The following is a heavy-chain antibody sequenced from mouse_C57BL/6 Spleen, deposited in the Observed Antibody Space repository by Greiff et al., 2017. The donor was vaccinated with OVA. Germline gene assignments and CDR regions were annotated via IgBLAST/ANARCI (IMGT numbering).Heavy chain of an antibody. J-gene: IGHJ3*01. Sequence: EVQLQQSGPELVKPGDSVKISCKASGYSFTGYFMNWVMQSHGKSLEWIGRINPYNGDTFYNQKFKGKATLTVDKSSSTAHMELRSLTSEDSAVYYCARGNYDRSEFAYWGQGTLVTVSA. CDR3: ARGNYDRSEFAY. D-gene: IGHD2-4*01. CDR1: GYSFTGYF. CDR2: INPYNGDT. V-gene: IGHV1-20*01.